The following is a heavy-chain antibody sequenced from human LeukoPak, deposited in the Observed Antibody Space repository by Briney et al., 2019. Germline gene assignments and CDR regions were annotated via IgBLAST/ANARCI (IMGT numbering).Heavy chain of an antibody. V-gene: IGHV1-18*01. J-gene: IGHJ4*02. CDR2: ISAYNGNT. CDR1: GYTFTSYG. Sequence: GASVKVSCKASGYTFTSYGISWVRQAPGQGLEWMGWISAYNGNTNYAQKLQGRVTMTTDTSTSTAYMELRSLRSDDTAVYYCARDFPGPYCGGDCYESFDYWGQGTLVTVSS. CDR3: ARDFPGPYCGGDCYESFDY. D-gene: IGHD2-21*01.